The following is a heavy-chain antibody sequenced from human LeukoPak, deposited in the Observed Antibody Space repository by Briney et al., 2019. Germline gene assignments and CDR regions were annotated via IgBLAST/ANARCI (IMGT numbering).Heavy chain of an antibody. CDR3: TTSIAARRFFDY. CDR2: IKSKTDGGTT. CDR1: GFTFSNAW. J-gene: IGHJ4*02. V-gene: IGHV3-15*01. Sequence: GGSLRLSCAASGFTFSNAWMSWVRQAPGKGLEWVGRIKSKTDGGTTDYAAPVKGRFTISRDDSKNTLYLQMNSLKTEDTAVYYCTTSIAARRFFDYWGQGTLVTVSS. D-gene: IGHD6-6*01.